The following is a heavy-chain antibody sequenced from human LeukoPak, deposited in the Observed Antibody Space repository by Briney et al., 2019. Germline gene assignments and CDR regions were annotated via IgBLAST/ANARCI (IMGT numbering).Heavy chain of an antibody. CDR1: GYTFTSYG. V-gene: IGHV1-18*01. CDR3: ARDKDAAIVVVYGDNDAFDI. J-gene: IGHJ3*02. CDR2: ISAYNGNT. D-gene: IGHD3-22*01. Sequence: ASVKVSCKASGYTFTSYGISWVRQAPGQGLEWMGWISAYNGNTNYAQKLQGRVTMTTDTSTSTANMELRSLRSDDTAVYYCARDKDAAIVVVYGDNDAFDIWGQGTMVTVSS.